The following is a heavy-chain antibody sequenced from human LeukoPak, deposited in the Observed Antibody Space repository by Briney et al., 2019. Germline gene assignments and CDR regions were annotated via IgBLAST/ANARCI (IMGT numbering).Heavy chain of an antibody. CDR1: GFTFSSYA. J-gene: IGHJ3*02. D-gene: IGHD4-17*01. CDR2: ISYDGSNK. CDR3: AREGIDDYGDPKDAFDI. Sequence: GGSLSLSCAASGFTFSSYAMHWVRQAPGKGLEWVAVISYDGSNKYYADSVKGRFTISRENSKNTLYLQMNSLRAEDTAVYYCAREGIDDYGDPKDAFDIWGQGTMVTVSS. V-gene: IGHV3-30-3*01.